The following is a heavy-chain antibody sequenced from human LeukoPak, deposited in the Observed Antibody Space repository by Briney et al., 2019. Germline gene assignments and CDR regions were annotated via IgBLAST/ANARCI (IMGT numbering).Heavy chain of an antibody. J-gene: IGHJ5*02. CDR1: GYTFTSYY. Sequence: GASVKVSCKASGYTFTSYYMHWVRQAPGQGLEWMGWISAYNGNTNYAQKLQGRVTMTTDTSTSTAYMELRSLRSDDPAVYYCARDLGYSSGAWFDPWGQGTLVTVSS. V-gene: IGHV1-18*04. CDR3: ARDLGYSSGAWFDP. CDR2: ISAYNGNT. D-gene: IGHD6-19*01.